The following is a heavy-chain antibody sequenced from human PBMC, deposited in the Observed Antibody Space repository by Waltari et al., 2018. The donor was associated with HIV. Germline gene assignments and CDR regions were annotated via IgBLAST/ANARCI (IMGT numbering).Heavy chain of an antibody. CDR3: TSIFEVLAAIRPGGV. CDR2: IRSESDGATT. Sequence: EVLLVESGGGLVKPGGSLRLSCEASGFTFSSAWMSWVRQAPGKGLEGVAGIRSESDGATTDDAAPVKDRFSISRDDSKNMLYLEMNSLKTEDTAVYYCTSIFEVLAAIRPGGVWGRGTMVTVSS. CDR1: GFTFSSAW. D-gene: IGHD2-21*02. J-gene: IGHJ3*01. V-gene: IGHV3-15*01.